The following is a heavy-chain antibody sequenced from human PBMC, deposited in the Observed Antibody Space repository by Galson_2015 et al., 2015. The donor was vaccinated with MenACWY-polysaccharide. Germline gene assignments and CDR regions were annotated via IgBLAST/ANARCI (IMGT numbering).Heavy chain of an antibody. D-gene: IGHD1-7*01. J-gene: IGHJ4*02. V-gene: IGHV3-74*01. CDR3: ARGEVRFPENYKVGY. Sequence: SLRLSCAASGFTFSGNWMHWVRQAPGKGLVWVSRINSDGRSTSYADSVKGRFTTSRDNAKNTLYLQMNSLSAEDTAVYYCARGEVRFPENYKVGYWRQGTLVAVSS. CDR2: INSDGRST. CDR1: GFTFSGNW.